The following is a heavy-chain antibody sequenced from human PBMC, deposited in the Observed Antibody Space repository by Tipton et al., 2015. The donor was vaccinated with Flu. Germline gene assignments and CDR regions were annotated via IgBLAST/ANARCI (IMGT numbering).Heavy chain of an antibody. J-gene: IGHJ4*02. D-gene: IGHD4-17*01. CDR1: GFTFSSYW. V-gene: IGHV3-7*01. Sequence: SLRLSCAASGFTFSSYWMSWVRQAPGKGLEWVANIKYDGSEKYFVDSVKGRFTISRDNAKNSVYLQMNSLRAEDTAVYYCARDQVSTATTHFDYWGQGTLVTVSS. CDR2: IKYDGSEK. CDR3: ARDQVSTATTHFDY.